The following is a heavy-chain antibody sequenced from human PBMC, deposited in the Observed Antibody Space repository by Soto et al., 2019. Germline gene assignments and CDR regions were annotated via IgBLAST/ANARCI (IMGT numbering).Heavy chain of an antibody. D-gene: IGHD2-15*01. CDR3: ASGYCSGGSCVYYYMDV. Sequence: QVQLQESGPGLVKPSQTLSLTCTVSGGSISSGGYYWSWIRQHPGNGLEWIGYIYYSGSTYYNPSLKSRVTISVDTSKNQFSLKLSSVTAADTAVYYCASGYCSGGSCVYYYMDVWGKGTTVTVSS. V-gene: IGHV4-31*03. CDR1: GGSISSGGYY. J-gene: IGHJ6*03. CDR2: IYYSGST.